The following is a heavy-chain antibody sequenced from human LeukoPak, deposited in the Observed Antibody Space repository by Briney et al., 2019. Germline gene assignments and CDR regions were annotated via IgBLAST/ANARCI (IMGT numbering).Heavy chain of an antibody. V-gene: IGHV4-59*01. D-gene: IGHD3-22*01. CDR2: IHYSGST. CDR1: GGSFSGYY. J-gene: IGHJ4*02. CDR3: ARWGHFDSSGYFVVDY. Sequence: KPSETLSLTCAVYGGSFSGYYWNWIRQSPGKGLEWIGHIHYSGSTHYNPSLQSRVSISIDTSKNHFSLKLRSVTAVDTAVYYCARWGHFDSSGYFVVDYWGQGTLVTVSS.